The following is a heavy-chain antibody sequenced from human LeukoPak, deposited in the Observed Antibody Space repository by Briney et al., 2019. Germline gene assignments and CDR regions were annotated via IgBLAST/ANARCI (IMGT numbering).Heavy chain of an antibody. Sequence: ASVKVSCKASGYIFTSYAMNWVRQAPGQGLEWMGRINPNNGDTNYAQKFQGRVTMTRDSSISTAYMELSRLRSDDTAVYYCARVVSYTTTWYAMDYWGQGTLVTVSS. J-gene: IGHJ4*02. CDR2: INPNNGDT. CDR3: ARVVSYTTTWYAMDY. D-gene: IGHD6-13*01. CDR1: GYIFTSYA. V-gene: IGHV1-2*06.